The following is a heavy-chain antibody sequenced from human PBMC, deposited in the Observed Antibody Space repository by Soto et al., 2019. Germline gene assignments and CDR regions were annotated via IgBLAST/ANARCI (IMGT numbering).Heavy chain of an antibody. V-gene: IGHV1-18*01. CDR2: ISAHNGNT. CDR3: ARGRYGDY. Sequence: QVHLVQSGAEVKKPGASVKVSCKGSGYAFTTYGITWVRQAPGPGIEWMGWISAHNGNTNYAQKLQGRVTVTRDTSTSTAYMELRSLRSDGTAVYYCARGRYGDYWGQGALVTVSS. D-gene: IGHD1-1*01. J-gene: IGHJ4*02. CDR1: GYAFTTYG.